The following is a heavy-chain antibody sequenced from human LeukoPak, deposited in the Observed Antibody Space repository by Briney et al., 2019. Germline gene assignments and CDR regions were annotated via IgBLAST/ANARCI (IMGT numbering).Heavy chain of an antibody. CDR1: GFTFSSYE. Sequence: PGGSLRLSCAASGFTFSSYEMNWGRQAPGKGLEWVSCISGSGSAKYYADSVKGRFTISRDNAKNSLFLQMNSLRAEDTAVYYCARSRLNDYWGQGTLVTVSS. CDR2: ISGSGSAK. CDR3: ARSRLNDY. D-gene: IGHD3-22*01. V-gene: IGHV3-48*03. J-gene: IGHJ4*02.